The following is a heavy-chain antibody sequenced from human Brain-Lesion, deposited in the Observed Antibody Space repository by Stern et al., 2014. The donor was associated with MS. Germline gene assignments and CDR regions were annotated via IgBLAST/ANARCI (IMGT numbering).Heavy chain of an antibody. J-gene: IGHJ6*02. CDR1: GGSISSGGYY. D-gene: IGHD2-2*01. CDR2: IFNSGST. Sequence: VQLVESGPGLVKPSQTLSLSCTVSGGSISSGGYYWSLIRQPAGKGLGWIGRIFNSGSTSHNPPPHIRDTISKDKAHNPFSPRLNPMTAADTAVYYCARGRVVPGFQYYATDVWGQGATVIVSS. V-gene: IGHV4-61*02. CDR3: ARGRVVPGFQYYATDV.